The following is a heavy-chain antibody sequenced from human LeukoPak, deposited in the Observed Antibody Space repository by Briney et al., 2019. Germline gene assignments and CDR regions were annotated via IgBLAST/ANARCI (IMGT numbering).Heavy chain of an antibody. CDR1: GGTFSSYA. J-gene: IGHJ6*02. CDR2: IIPIFGTA. CDR3: ARDGLVRSSTSRRGGYYYGMDV. V-gene: IGHV1-69*13. Sequence: ASVTVSCKASGGTFSSYAISWVRQAPGQGLEWMGGIIPIFGTANYAQKFQGRVTITADESTSTAYMELSSLRSEDTAVYYCARDGLVRSSTSRRGGYYYGMDVWGQGTTVTVSS. D-gene: IGHD2-2*01.